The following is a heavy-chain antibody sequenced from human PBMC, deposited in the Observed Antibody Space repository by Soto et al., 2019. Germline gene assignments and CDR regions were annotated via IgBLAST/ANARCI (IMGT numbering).Heavy chain of an antibody. D-gene: IGHD3-16*01. V-gene: IGHV3-33*01. Sequence: QVQLVASGGGVVQPGGSLRLSCAASGFSFRAYGMHWVRQAPGKGLEWVAVIWYDGNSKFYADSVKGRFTVSRDNFEEIPYTQRNSLRVDGTAVNYWGRNEGWDGPEKTKDWDPPLSGEWGQGARVTVPS. CDR1: GFSFRAYG. CDR2: IWYDGNSK. J-gene: IGHJ4*02. CDR3: GRNEGWDGPEKTKDWDPPLSGE.